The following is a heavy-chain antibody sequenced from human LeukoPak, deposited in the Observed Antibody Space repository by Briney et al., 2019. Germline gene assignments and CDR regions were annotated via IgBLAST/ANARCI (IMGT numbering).Heavy chain of an antibody. CDR1: GGSIISSDYY. CDR2: INHSGST. V-gene: IGHV4-39*07. Sequence: SETLSLTCTVSGGSIISSDYYWSWIRQPPGKGLEWIGEINHSGSTNYNPSLKSRVTISVDTSKNQFSLKLSSVTAADTAVYYCARGASHIAAAGHDAFDIWGQGTMVTVSS. CDR3: ARGASHIAAAGHDAFDI. J-gene: IGHJ3*02. D-gene: IGHD6-13*01.